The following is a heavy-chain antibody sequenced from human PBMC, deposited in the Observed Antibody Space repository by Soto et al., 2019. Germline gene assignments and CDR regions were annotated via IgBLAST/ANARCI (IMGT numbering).Heavy chain of an antibody. J-gene: IGHJ4*02. CDR3: AKDTYYGSGNHYIFDY. Sequence: PGGSLRLSCGVSGFSVTSNCVHWVRQSPGKGLEWVAVASSDGNDIHYAHSVEVRFTISRDNYRNTLYLQMNSLRPDDTAVYYCAKDTYYGSGNHYIFDYWGQGTLVTVSS. D-gene: IGHD3-10*01. CDR2: ASSDGNDI. CDR1: GFSVTSNC. V-gene: IGHV3-30*18.